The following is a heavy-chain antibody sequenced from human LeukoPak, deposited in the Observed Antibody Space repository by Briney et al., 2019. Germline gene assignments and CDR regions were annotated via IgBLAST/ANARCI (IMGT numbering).Heavy chain of an antibody. Sequence: GASVKVSCKASGYTFTSYDINWARQATGQGLEWMGWMNPNSGNTGYAQKFQGRVTMTRNTSISTAYMELSSLRSEDTAVYYCARKRIAARAIDYWGQGTLVTVSS. CDR3: ARKRIAARAIDY. CDR2: MNPNSGNT. CDR1: GYTFTSYD. D-gene: IGHD6-6*01. V-gene: IGHV1-8*01. J-gene: IGHJ4*02.